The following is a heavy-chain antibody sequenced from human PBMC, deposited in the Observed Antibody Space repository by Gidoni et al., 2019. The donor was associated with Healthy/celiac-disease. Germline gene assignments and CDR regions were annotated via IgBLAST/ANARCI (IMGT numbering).Heavy chain of an antibody. CDR3: AIATSTVSYYYYYGMDV. CDR1: GVTFSSYE. CDR2: ISSSGSTI. J-gene: IGHJ6*02. D-gene: IGHD4-17*01. V-gene: IGHV3-48*03. Sequence: EVKLVESGGGLVQPGGSRRRSGAAYGVTFSSYERNWVLQAPGKGLEWVSYISSSGSTIYSAHSVKCRFTISSDNAKNSLYLQMNSLRAEATAVYYCAIATSTVSYYYYYGMDVWGQGTTVPVSS.